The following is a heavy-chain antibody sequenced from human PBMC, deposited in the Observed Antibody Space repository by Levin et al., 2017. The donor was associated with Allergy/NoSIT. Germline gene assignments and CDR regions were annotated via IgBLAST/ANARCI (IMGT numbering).Heavy chain of an antibody. CDR1: GGSISSYY. D-gene: IGHD6-19*01. Sequence: SETLSLTCTVSGGSISSYYWSWIRQPPGKGLEWIGYIYYSGSTNYNPSLKSRVTISVDTSKNQFSLKLSSVTAADTAVYYCARGRYSSGWYGDRGCFDYWGQGTLVTVSS. CDR2: IYYSGST. J-gene: IGHJ4*02. CDR3: ARGRYSSGWYGDRGCFDY. V-gene: IGHV4-59*01.